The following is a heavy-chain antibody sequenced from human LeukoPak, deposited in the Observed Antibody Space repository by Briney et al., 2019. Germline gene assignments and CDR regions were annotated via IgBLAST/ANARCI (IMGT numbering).Heavy chain of an antibody. Sequence: RSSETLSLTCSVSGASVSNSYWIWIRQPAGKGLEWIGRVYTLGGTSYNPSLKSRVTMPVDTSKNQLSLTLTSVTAADTGVYFCAKVNILQWSPVAFRFDPWGQGTLVTVSS. CDR1: GASVSNSY. D-gene: IGHD3-3*01. CDR2: VYTLGGT. J-gene: IGHJ5*02. CDR3: AKVNILQWSPVAFRFDP. V-gene: IGHV4-4*07.